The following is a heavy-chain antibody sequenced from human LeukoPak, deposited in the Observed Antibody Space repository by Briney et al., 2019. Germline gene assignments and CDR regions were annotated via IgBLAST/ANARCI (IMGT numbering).Heavy chain of an antibody. J-gene: IGHJ6*03. Sequence: PGGSLRLSCAASGFTFSSYGMHWVRQAPGKGLEWVAFIRYDGSNKYYADSVKGRFTISRDNSKNTLYLQMNSLRAEDTAVYYCARDLREFNYYYYYYMDVWGKGTTVTISS. CDR2: IRYDGSNK. CDR3: ARDLREFNYYYYYYMDV. D-gene: IGHD3-10*01. V-gene: IGHV3-30*02. CDR1: GFTFSSYG.